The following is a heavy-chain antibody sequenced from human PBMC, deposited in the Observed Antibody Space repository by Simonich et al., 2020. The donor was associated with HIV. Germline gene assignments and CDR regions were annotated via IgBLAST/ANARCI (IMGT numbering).Heavy chain of an antibody. CDR1: GGSFSGYS. CDR2: INHSGST. V-gene: IGHV4-34*01. J-gene: IGHJ4*02. CDR3: TRRSGYDFDY. Sequence: QVHLQQWGAGLLKPSETLSLTCAVYGGSFSGYSVNWIRQPPGQGLEWIGEINHSGSTNYNPSLKSRVTISVDTSKNQFSLKLSSVTAADTAMYYCTRRSGYDFDYWGQGTLVTVSS. D-gene: IGHD5-12*01.